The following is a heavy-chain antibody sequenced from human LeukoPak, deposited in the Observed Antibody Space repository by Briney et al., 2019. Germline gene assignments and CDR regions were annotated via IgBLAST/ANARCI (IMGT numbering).Heavy chain of an antibody. V-gene: IGHV3-30*02. CDR3: AKGLRDGYNKYFDS. CDR1: GFTFSTYA. Sequence: QPGGSLRLSCAAPGFTFSTYAMYWVRQAPGKGLEWVAFIGSAGNNIQYSDAVKARFTISRDNSQNTLFLQMNSLRGEDTAVYYCAKGLRDGYNKYFDSWGQGTLVTVSS. J-gene: IGHJ4*02. D-gene: IGHD5-24*01. CDR2: IGSAGNNI.